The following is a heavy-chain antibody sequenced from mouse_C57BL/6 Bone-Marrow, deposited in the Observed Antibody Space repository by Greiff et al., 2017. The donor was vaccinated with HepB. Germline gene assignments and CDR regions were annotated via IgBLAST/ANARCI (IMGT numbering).Heavy chain of an antibody. J-gene: IGHJ4*01. Sequence: QVQLQQPGAELVKPGASVKLSCKASGYTFTSYWMHWVKQRPGRGLEWIGRIDPNSGGTKYNEKFKSKATLTVDKPSSTAYMQLSSLTSEDSAVYYCASLGPGATVVANYAMDYWGQGTSVTVSS. D-gene: IGHD1-1*01. CDR1: GYTFTSYW. V-gene: IGHV1-72*01. CDR2: IDPNSGGT. CDR3: ASLGPGATVVANYAMDY.